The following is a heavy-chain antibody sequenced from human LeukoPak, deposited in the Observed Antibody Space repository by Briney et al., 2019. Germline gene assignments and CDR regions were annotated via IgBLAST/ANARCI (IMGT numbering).Heavy chain of an antibody. CDR2: ISAYNGNT. Sequence: GASMKVSCKASGYTFTSYGISWVRQAPGQGLEWMGWISAYNGNTNYAQKLQGRVTMTTDTSTSTAYMELRGLRSDDTAVYYCARDSVSMITFGGVIPRPFDYWGQGTLVTVSS. CDR3: ARDSVSMITFGGVIPRPFDY. J-gene: IGHJ4*02. V-gene: IGHV1-18*01. D-gene: IGHD3-16*02. CDR1: GYTFTSYG.